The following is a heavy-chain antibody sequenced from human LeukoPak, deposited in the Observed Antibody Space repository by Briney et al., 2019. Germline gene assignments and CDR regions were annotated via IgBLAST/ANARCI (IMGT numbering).Heavy chain of an antibody. V-gene: IGHV1-69*13. Sequence: GASVKVSCKASGYSFVGYGITWVRQAPGQGLEWMGGIIPIFGTANYAQKFQGRVTITADESTSTAYMELSSLRSEDTAVYYCARGRYSSSPNAFDIWGQGTMVTVSS. CDR1: GYSFVGYG. J-gene: IGHJ3*02. CDR2: IIPIFGTA. D-gene: IGHD6-13*01. CDR3: ARGRYSSSPNAFDI.